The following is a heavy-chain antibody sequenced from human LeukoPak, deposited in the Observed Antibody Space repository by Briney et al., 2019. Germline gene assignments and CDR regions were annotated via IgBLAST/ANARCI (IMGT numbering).Heavy chain of an antibody. CDR2: IRYSGDIT. D-gene: IGHD4/OR15-4a*01. CDR3: ARRAGAYSHPYDY. J-gene: IGHJ4*02. Sequence: GGSLRLSCAASGFTFSSYAMSWVRQAPGKGLEWVSAIRYSGDITHYADSVKGRFTISRDNSKNTLYLQMNSLRAEDTAVYYCARRAGAYSHPYDYWGQGTLVTVSS. CDR1: GFTFSSYA. V-gene: IGHV3-23*01.